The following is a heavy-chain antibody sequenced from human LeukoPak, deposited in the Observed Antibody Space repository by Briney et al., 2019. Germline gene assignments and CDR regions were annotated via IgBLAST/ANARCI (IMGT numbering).Heavy chain of an antibody. CDR2: IYYSGST. CDR1: GVSISSSSYY. V-gene: IGHV4-39*01. J-gene: IGHJ6*03. D-gene: IGHD5-12*01. Sequence: SETLSLTCTVSGVSISSSSYYWGWIRQPPGKGLEWIGSIYYSGSTYYNPSLKSRVTISVDTSKNQFSLKLSSVTAADTAVYYCARHVENSGYDYGLYYYYYYYMDVWGKGTTVTVSS. CDR3: ARHVENSGYDYGLYYYYYYYMDV.